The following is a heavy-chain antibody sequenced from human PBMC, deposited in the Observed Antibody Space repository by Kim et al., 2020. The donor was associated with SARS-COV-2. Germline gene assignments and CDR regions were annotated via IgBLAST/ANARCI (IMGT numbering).Heavy chain of an antibody. V-gene: IGHV3-48*03. Sequence: VKGRVTISRDNAKNSLYLQMNSLRAEDTAVYYCARVGRYCSSTSCSGFDYWGQGTLVTVSS. J-gene: IGHJ4*02. D-gene: IGHD2-2*01. CDR3: ARVGRYCSSTSCSGFDY.